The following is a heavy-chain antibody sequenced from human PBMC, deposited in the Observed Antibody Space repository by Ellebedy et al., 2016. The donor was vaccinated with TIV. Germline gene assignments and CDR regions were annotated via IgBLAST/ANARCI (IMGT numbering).Heavy chain of an antibody. Sequence: SVKVSXKASRGTFSSYAFSWVRLAPGQGLEWMGRIIPLLGTPNYAQRFQGRVTLTADRSTNTAYMELSTLRSDDTAVYYCATPPLRNFDLFDVPPAEFLQHWGQGTLVTVSS. CDR1: RGTFSSYA. CDR3: ATPPLRNFDLFDVPPAEFLQH. CDR2: IIPLLGTP. D-gene: IGHD3-9*01. J-gene: IGHJ1*01. V-gene: IGHV1-69*04.